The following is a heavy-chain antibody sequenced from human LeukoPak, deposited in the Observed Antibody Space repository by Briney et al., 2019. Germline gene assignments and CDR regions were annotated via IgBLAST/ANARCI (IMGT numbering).Heavy chain of an antibody. CDR3: ARPLLSDGAFDI. CDR1: GFTFSSYA. J-gene: IGHJ3*02. Sequence: PGRSLRLSCAASGFTFSSYAMHWVRQAPGKGLEWVAVISYDGSNKYYADSVKGRFTISRDNSKNTLYLQMNSLRAEDTAVYYCARPLLSDGAFDIWGQGTMVTVSS. D-gene: IGHD2/OR15-2a*01. CDR2: ISYDGSNK. V-gene: IGHV3-30*04.